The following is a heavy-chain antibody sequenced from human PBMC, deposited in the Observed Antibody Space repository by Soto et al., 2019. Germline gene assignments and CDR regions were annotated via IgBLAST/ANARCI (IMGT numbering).Heavy chain of an antibody. CDR3: ARRGSWYYFDY. CDR1: GGSISSSNYY. CDR2: IYYIGST. D-gene: IGHD6-13*01. J-gene: IGHJ4*02. Sequence: PSETLSLTCTVSGGSISSSNYYWGWIRQPPGKGLEWIGSIYYIGSTYSNPSLKSRVTISVDTSKNQFSLKLSSVTAADTAVYYCARRGSWYYFDYWGQGTLVTVSS. V-gene: IGHV4-39*07.